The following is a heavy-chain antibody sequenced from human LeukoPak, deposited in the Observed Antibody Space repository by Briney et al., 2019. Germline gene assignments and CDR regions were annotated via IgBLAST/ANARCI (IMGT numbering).Heavy chain of an antibody. J-gene: IGHJ4*02. Sequence: GESLKISCKASGYSFPGYWIGWVRQMPGKGLEWMGIIYPGDSDTRYSPSFQGQVTISADKSISTAYLQWSSLKASDTAMFYCARSQTPFRADYWGQGTLVTVSS. CDR3: ARSQTPFRADY. D-gene: IGHD4-23*01. CDR1: GYSFPGYW. V-gene: IGHV5-51*01. CDR2: IYPGDSDT.